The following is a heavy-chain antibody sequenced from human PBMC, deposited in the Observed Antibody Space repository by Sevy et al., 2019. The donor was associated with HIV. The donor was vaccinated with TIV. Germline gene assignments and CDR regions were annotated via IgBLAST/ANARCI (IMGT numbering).Heavy chain of an antibody. V-gene: IGHV3-30*18. J-gene: IGHJ6*04. D-gene: IGHD3-16*01. CDR3: AKEGRYDYIWGRGLDV. CDR2: ISYDGSEK. CDR1: EFSFSSYG. Sequence: GGSLRLSCAASEFSFSSYGMHWVRQAPVKGLEWVALISYDGSEKYYADSVKGRFTISRDNSKNTRYLQMNSLRAEETAVYYCAKEGRYDYIWGRGLDVWGKGTTVTVSS.